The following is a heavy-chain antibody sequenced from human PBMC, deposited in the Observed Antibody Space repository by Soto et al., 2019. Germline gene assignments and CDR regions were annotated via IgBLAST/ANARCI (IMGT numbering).Heavy chain of an antibody. CDR3: AKAPTNYGSGSYYYY. Sequence: EVQLLESGGGLVQPGGSLRLSCAASGFTFSSYAMSWVRQAPGKGLEWVSAISGSGGSTYYADSVKGRFTISRDNTKNTLYLQMNSLSDEDTAVYYCAKAPTNYGSGSYYYYWGQGTMVTVSS. V-gene: IGHV3-23*01. D-gene: IGHD3-10*01. J-gene: IGHJ4*02. CDR2: ISGSGGST. CDR1: GFTFSSYA.